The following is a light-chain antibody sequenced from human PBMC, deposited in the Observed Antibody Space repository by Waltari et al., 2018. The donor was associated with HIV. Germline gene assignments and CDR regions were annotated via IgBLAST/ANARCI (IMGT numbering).Light chain of an antibody. V-gene: IGKV1-39*01. CDR1: QSMSRF. CDR3: QQYYSSTRT. Sequence: DIQMTQSPSSLSASVGDRVTITCRASQSMSRFLNWFQQKPGKAPNLLIHTASYLRSRVPSRFSGSGSGTDFTLTISKLQPEDFATDYCQQYYSSTRTFGQGTKVEI. J-gene: IGKJ1*01. CDR2: TAS.